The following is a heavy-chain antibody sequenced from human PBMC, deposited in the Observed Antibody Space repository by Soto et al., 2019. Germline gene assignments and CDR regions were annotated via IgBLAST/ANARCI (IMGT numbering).Heavy chain of an antibody. CDR2: IYSGGYT. D-gene: IGHD3-10*01. V-gene: IGHV3-53*01. CDR1: GFTVSNNY. J-gene: IGHJ4*02. CDR3: GAGPGGGGY. Sequence: EVQLVESGGGLIQPGGSLRLSCAVSGFTVSNNYMSWVRQAPGKGLEGVSVIYSGGYTAYGDSVKGRFTISRDNSKNTLYLKMKSLRPAHTGVYYGGAGPGGGGYWGQGTLVTVSS.